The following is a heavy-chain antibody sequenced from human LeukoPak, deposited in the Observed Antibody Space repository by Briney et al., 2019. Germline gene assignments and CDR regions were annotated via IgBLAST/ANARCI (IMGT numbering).Heavy chain of an antibody. J-gene: IGHJ3*02. CDR1: GYSIRNGFR. V-gene: IGHV4-34*01. CDR2: INHSGST. CDR3: ARGITVEDAFDI. D-gene: IGHD4-23*01. Sequence: SETLSLTCIVSGYSIRNGFRWSWIRQPPGQGLEWIGEINHSGSTNYNPSLKSRVTISVDTSKNQFSLKLSSVTAADTAVYYCARGITVEDAFDIWGQGTMVTVSS.